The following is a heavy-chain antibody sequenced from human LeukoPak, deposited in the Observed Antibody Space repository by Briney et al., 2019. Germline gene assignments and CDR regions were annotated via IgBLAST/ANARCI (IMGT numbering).Heavy chain of an antibody. Sequence: SETLSLTCAVYGGSFSGSYWTWIHQPPGKGLEWIGEINHSGSTNYNPSLKSRVTISVDTSKNQFSLKLSSVTAADTAVYYCARAPPRYYDSSGKPSFFDYWGQGTLVTVSS. J-gene: IGHJ4*02. D-gene: IGHD3-22*01. CDR3: ARAPPRYYDSSGKPSFFDY. CDR1: GGSFSGSY. V-gene: IGHV4-34*01. CDR2: INHSGST.